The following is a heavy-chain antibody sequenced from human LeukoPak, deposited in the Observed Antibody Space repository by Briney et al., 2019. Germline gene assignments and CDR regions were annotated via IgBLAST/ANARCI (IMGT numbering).Heavy chain of an antibody. Sequence: ASVKVSCKASGYTFTGYYMHWVRQAPGQGLEWMGWINPNSGGTNYAQKFQGRVTMTRDTSISTAYMELSRLRSEDTAVYYCARVSEGQLVTVGITVPYYYYGMDVWGQGTTVTVSS. CDR2: INPNSGGT. V-gene: IGHV1-2*02. D-gene: IGHD6-13*01. CDR3: ARVSEGQLVTVGITVPYYYYGMDV. J-gene: IGHJ6*02. CDR1: GYTFTGYY.